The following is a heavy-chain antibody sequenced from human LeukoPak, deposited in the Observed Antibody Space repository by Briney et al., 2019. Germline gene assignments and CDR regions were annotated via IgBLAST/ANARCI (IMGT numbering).Heavy chain of an antibody. CDR3: ARDAYCSSTSCYGWFDP. J-gene: IGHJ5*02. Sequence: GASVKVSCKASGYTFTGYYMHWVRQAPGQGLEWMGWINPNSGGTNYAQKFQGRVTMTRDTSISTAYMELSRLRPDDTAVYYCARDAYCSSTSCYGWFDPWGQGTLVTVSS. V-gene: IGHV1-2*02. D-gene: IGHD2-2*01. CDR2: INPNSGGT. CDR1: GYTFTGYY.